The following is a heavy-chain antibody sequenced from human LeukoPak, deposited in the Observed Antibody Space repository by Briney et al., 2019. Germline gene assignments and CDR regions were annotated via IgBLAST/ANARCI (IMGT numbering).Heavy chain of an antibody. Sequence: SGGSLRLSCAASGFTFSSYAMSWVRQAPGKGLEWVSAISGSGGSTYYADSVKGRFTISRDNAKNTLYLQMNSLGAEDTAVYYCARRINYYDSSGYYYVRYFDSWGQGTLVAVSS. CDR3: ARRINYYDSSGYYYVRYFDS. J-gene: IGHJ4*02. CDR1: GFTFSSYA. D-gene: IGHD3-22*01. V-gene: IGHV3-23*01. CDR2: ISGSGGST.